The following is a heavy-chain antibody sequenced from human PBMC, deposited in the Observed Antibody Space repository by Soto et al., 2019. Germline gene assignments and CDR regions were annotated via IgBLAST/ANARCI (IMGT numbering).Heavy chain of an antibody. V-gene: IGHV5-51*01. CDR3: ARHGFYGDYSSNYFDP. Sequence: GESLKISCQGSGYSFTNYWIVWMRQMPGEGLEYMGIIYPSDSTARYSPSFQGQVTFSVDKSISTACLQWNSLKASDTAMYYCARHGFYGDYSSNYFDPWGQGTLVTVSS. J-gene: IGHJ5*02. CDR2: IYPSDSTA. CDR1: GYSFTNYW. D-gene: IGHD4-17*01.